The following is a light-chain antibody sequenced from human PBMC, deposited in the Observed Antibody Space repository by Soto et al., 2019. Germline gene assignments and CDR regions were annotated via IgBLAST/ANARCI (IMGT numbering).Light chain of an antibody. CDR2: DAS. Sequence: DIVLTRSPGTLLWAPGESPAVYYRASQSVRSSSLAWYQQKPGQAPRLLIYDASSRATGIPDRFSGSGSGTDFTLNINRLEPEDFAVYYCQKYGSSITFAQGPRWRL. CDR3: QKYGSSIT. J-gene: IGKJ5*01. V-gene: IGKV3-20*01. CDR1: QSVRSSS.